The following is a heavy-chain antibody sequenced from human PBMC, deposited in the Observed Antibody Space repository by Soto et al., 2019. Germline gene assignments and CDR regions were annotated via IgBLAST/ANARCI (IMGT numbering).Heavy chain of an antibody. CDR1: GGSISSSSYY. J-gene: IGHJ6*02. CDR3: ARDPNSLTYYDFWSGCPPRHYYYYGMDV. Sequence: SETLSLTCTVSGGSISSSSYYWGWIRQPPGKGLEWIGSIYYSGSTYYNPSLKSRVTISVDTSKNQFSLKLSSVTAADTAVYYCARDPNSLTYYDFWSGCPPRHYYYYGMDVWGQGTTVTV. D-gene: IGHD3-3*01. CDR2: IYYSGST. V-gene: IGHV4-39*02.